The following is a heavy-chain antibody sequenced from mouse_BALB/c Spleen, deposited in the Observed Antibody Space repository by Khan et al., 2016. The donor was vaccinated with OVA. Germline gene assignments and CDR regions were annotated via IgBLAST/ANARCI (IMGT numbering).Heavy chain of an antibody. CDR3: ARGGGTAPFAY. J-gene: IGHJ3*01. CDR2: ISALAYTF. CDR1: GFTFSDYG. V-gene: IGHV5-15*02. Sequence: EVELVESGGGLVQPGGSRKLSCAASGFTFSDYGMAWVRQAPGKGPEWVAFISALAYTFYYADTVTGRFTLSRETAKNTLYLEMSSLRSGDTAMYYCARGGGTAPFAYWGQGTLVTVSA. D-gene: IGHD1-2*01.